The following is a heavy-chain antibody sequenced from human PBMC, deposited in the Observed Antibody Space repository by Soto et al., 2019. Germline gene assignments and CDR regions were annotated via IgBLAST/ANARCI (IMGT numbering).Heavy chain of an antibody. CDR1: GFGFDGYA. J-gene: IGHJ4*02. D-gene: IGHD5-12*01. CDR3: ARSHPLGDGYNGY. CDR2: ISWNSGTI. V-gene: IGHV3-9*01. Sequence: EVQLVESGGGLVQPGRSLRLSCAASGFGFDGYAMHWVRQDPGKGLEWVSGISWNSGTIGYADSVEGRFTISRDNAKNSLYLQMNSLRAEDTAVYYCARSHPLGDGYNGYWGQGTLVTVSS.